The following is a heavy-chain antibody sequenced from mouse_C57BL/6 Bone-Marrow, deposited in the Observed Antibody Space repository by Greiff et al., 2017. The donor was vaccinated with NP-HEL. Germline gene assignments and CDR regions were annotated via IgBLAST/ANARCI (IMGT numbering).Heavy chain of an antibody. D-gene: IGHD1-1*01. V-gene: IGHV5-17*01. Sequence: EVQLVESGGGLVKPGGSLKLSCAASGFTFSDYGMHWVRQAPEKGLEWVAYISSGSSTIYYADTVKGRFTISRDNAKNTLFLQMTSLRSEDTAMYYCARPYYYGSSYDAWFAYWGQGTLVTVSA. CDR2: ISSGSSTI. J-gene: IGHJ3*01. CDR3: ARPYYYGSSYDAWFAY. CDR1: GFTFSDYG.